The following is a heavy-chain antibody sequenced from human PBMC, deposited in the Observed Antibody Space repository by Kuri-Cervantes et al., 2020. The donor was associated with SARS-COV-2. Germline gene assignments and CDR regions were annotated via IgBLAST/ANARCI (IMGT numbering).Heavy chain of an antibody. J-gene: IGHJ2*01. CDR3: ARGALICGSSSCHGDFDP. CDR1: GFTFSSYA. D-gene: IGHD2-2*01. Sequence: GESLKISCAASGFTFSSYAMHWVRQAPGKGLEWVAVISYDGSNKYYADSVKGRFTISRDNSKNTLHLQMNSLRTEDTAVHYCARGALICGSSSCHGDFDPWGRGTLVTVSS. CDR2: ISYDGSNK. V-gene: IGHV3-30-3*01.